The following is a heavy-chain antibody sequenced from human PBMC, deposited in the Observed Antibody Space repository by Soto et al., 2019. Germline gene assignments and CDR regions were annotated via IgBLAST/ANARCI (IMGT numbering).Heavy chain of an antibody. V-gene: IGHV4-59*01. CDR3: ARDLRFSGVGRGMDV. J-gene: IGHJ6*02. CDR2: IYYSGST. Sequence: SETLSLTCTVSGGSISSYYWSWIRRPPGKGLEWIGYIYYSGSTNYNPSLKSRVTILVDTSKNQFSLKLSSVTAADTAVYYCARDLRFSGVGRGMDVWGQGTTVTVSS. CDR1: GGSISSYY. D-gene: IGHD1-26*01.